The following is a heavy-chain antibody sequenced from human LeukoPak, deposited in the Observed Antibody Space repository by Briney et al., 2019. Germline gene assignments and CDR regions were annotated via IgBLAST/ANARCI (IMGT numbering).Heavy chain of an antibody. Sequence: PGGSLRLSCAASGFTFSSYAMSWVRPAPGKGLEWVSALSGSSGSTYYADSVKGRFTISRDNSKNTLYLQMNSLRAEDTAVYYCAKGPIGWFGELSRFLDYWGQGTLVTVSS. CDR2: LSGSSGST. D-gene: IGHD3-10*01. CDR3: AKGPIGWFGELSRFLDY. J-gene: IGHJ4*02. V-gene: IGHV3-23*01. CDR1: GFTFSSYA.